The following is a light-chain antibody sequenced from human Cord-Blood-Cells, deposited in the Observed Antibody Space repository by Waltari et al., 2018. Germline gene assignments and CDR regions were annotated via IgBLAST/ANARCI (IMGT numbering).Light chain of an antibody. CDR2: AAS. J-gene: IGKJ2*01. Sequence: DSQMTKSQSSVSASVGDRVTITCRASQGISSWLAWYPQKPGKAPKFLIYAASSLQSGVPSRFSGSGSGTDFTLTISSLQPEDFATYYCQQANSFPYTFGQGTKLEIK. V-gene: IGKV1-12*01. CDR1: QGISSW. CDR3: QQANSFPYT.